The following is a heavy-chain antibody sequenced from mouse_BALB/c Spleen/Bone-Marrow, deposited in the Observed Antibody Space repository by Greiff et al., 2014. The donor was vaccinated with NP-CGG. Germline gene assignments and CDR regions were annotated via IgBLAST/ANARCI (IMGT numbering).Heavy chain of an antibody. CDR1: GYSFTGYF. V-gene: IGHV1-37*01. D-gene: IGHD2-4*01. CDR2: INPYNGDP. Sequence: VQLQQSGPELVKPGASVKISCKASGYSFTGYFMNWMKQSHGKSLEWIGRINPYNGDPFYNQKFKSKATLTVDKSSSTAHMELLSLTSEDSAVYYCGRGNYDYDSWFGYWGQGTLVTVSA. J-gene: IGHJ3*01. CDR3: GRGNYDYDSWFGY.